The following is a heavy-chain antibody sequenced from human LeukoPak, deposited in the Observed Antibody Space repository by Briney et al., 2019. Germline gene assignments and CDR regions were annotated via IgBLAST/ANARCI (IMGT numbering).Heavy chain of an antibody. D-gene: IGHD5-12*01. CDR1: GFTFSSYW. CDR3: ARGYSGYFYY. V-gene: IGHV3-74*01. J-gene: IGHJ4*02. Sequence: PGGSLRLFCAACGFTFSSYWMQGVRQAPGKALVWVARIDGEGSSTNYADSVKGRFTISRDNAENTLYLQMNSLRAEDTAVYCCARGYSGYFYYWGQGTLVTVSS. CDR2: IDGEGSST.